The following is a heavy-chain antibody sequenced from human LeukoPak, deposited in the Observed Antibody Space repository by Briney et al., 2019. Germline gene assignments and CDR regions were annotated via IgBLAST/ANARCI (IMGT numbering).Heavy chain of an antibody. CDR2: VGIDSGNT. J-gene: IGHJ4*02. D-gene: IGHD4-17*01. CDR3: ARDHDYAFDN. Sequence: GGSLRLSCAASGFTFSDYSMNWVRQAPGKGLEWISWVGIDSGNTKYADSVKGRFTISGEKAKNSLYLQMSSLRVEDTAVYYCARDHDYAFDNWGQGTLVTVSS. V-gene: IGHV3-48*01. CDR1: GFTFSDYS.